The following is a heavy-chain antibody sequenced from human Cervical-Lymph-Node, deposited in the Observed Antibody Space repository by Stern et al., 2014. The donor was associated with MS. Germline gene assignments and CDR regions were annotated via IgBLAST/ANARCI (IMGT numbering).Heavy chain of an antibody. V-gene: IGHV5-51*01. CDR3: ATHPVGP. CDR1: GYKFTNQW. CDR2: IYPGDSDT. J-gene: IGHJ5*02. Sequence: EVQLVESGAEVKKPGESLKISCKTSGYKFTNQWIAWVRQMPGKGLEFMGIIYPGDSDTRNNPSFQGQVIISADKSINTAYLQWSSLKASDTAMYYCATHPVGPWGQGTLVTVSS.